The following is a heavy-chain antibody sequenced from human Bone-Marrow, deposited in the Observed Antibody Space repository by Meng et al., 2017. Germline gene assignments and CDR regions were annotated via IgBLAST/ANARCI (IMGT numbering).Heavy chain of an antibody. CDR3: ARDYGGNSGRFDP. CDR2: LNPRTGNT. Sequence: VQLCVSGCDVKKPVAEVRVTCKPAGYIFTNYDLNWVRQAAGQGPERMGWLNPRTGNTGYAQKFQGRVTLTRDTSRSTAYMELSSLTSDDTAIYYCARDYGGNSGRFDPWGQGTLVTVSS. D-gene: IGHD4-23*01. CDR1: GYIFTNYD. V-gene: IGHV1-8*01. J-gene: IGHJ5*02.